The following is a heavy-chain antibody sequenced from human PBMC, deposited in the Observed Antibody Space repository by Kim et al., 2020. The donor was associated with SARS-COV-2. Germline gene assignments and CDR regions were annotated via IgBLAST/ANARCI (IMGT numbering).Heavy chain of an antibody. CDR3: AKRASSGWYSSDY. J-gene: IGHJ4*02. CDR1: GFTFSNYA. V-gene: IGHV3-23*01. D-gene: IGHD6-19*01. CDR2: ISGSAGTT. Sequence: GGSLRLSCAASGFTFSNYAMSWVRQAPGKGLEWVSVISGSAGTTYYADSVKGRFTISRDNSKNTLYLQMNSLRVEDTAVYYCAKRASSGWYSSDYWGQGTLVTVSS.